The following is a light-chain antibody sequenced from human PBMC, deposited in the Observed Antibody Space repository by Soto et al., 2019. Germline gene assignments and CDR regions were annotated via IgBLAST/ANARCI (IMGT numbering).Light chain of an antibody. CDR1: QGVGSY. CDR3: QQRSNWPPLT. V-gene: IGKV3-11*01. Sequence: PGERATLSCWASQGVGSYLAWDQQKPGQAPRFLIYGASNRATGIPARFSGSGSGTDFTLTISSLEPEDFAVYYCQQRSNWPPLTCGGGTKVEIK. CDR2: GAS. J-gene: IGKJ4*01.